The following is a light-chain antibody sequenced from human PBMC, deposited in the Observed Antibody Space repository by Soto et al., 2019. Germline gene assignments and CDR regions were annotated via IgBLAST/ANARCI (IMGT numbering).Light chain of an antibody. CDR3: QQYNTYST. CDR2: DAS. J-gene: IGKJ5*01. Sequence: DIQMTQYPSTLSASVGDRVTITCRASQSIRRWLAWYQQKPGKAPKALIYDASTLRSGVPSRFSGGGSGTELTLTSSSLQPDDFATYYCQQYNTYSTFVQGKRLEIK. V-gene: IGKV1-5*01. CDR1: QSIRRW.